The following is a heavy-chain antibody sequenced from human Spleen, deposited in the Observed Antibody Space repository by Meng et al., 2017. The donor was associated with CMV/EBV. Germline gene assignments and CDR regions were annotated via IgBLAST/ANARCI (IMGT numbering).Heavy chain of an antibody. CDR1: GNTFTDYY. V-gene: IGHV1-2*02. Sequence: ASVKVSCKAAGNTFTDYYIHGVRQAPGQGLEWLGWINPKSGDTTYAQKFQGRVTMTRDTSLITAYMELRRLRSDDTAVFYYARGAPEYDSRTDHFYGWDVWGQGTTVTVSS. CDR2: INPKSGDT. D-gene: IGHD2/OR15-2a*01. J-gene: IGHJ6*02. CDR3: ARGAPEYDSRTDHFYGWDV.